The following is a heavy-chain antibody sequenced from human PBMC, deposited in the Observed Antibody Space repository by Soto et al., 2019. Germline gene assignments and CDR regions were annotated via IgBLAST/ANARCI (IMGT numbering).Heavy chain of an antibody. D-gene: IGHD2-15*01. Sequence: ASVEVASKASGYTFTSYDINWVRQATGQGFEYLGWMNPNSGNTGYVKKFQGRVTITRDKSASTAYMELSSLGSEDTAVYYCARDSCIGGSCYSGGMDVWGQGTTVTVSS. V-gene: IGHV1-8*02. J-gene: IGHJ6*02. CDR1: GYTFTSYD. CDR3: ARDSCIGGSCYSGGMDV. CDR2: MNPNSGNT.